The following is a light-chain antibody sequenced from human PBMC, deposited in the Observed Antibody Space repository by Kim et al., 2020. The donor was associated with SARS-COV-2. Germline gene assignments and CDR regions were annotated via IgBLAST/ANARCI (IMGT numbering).Light chain of an antibody. CDR2: GKN. V-gene: IGLV3-19*01. CDR1: SLRSYY. J-gene: IGLJ1*01. Sequence: DPAVSVALGQTVRITCQGDSLRSYYASWYQQKPGQAPVLVIYGKNNRPSGIPDRFSGSSSGNTASLTITGAQAEDEADYYCNSRESFGTGTKVTVL. CDR3: NSRES.